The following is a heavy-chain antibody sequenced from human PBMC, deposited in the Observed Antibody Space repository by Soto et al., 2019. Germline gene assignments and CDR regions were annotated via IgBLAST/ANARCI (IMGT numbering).Heavy chain of an antibody. CDR1: GDSISNYY. J-gene: IGHJ4*02. V-gene: IGHV4-59*01. D-gene: IGHD2-21*01. CDR2: VSNSGST. Sequence: SETLSLTCIVSGDSISNYYWSWIRQPPGKGLEWIGYVSNSGSTNYNPSLKSRVSMSVDTSKNQISLKLSSVAAAYTAVYFCARYCDGAKCLDHWGQGTPVTVSS. CDR3: ARYCDGAKCLDH.